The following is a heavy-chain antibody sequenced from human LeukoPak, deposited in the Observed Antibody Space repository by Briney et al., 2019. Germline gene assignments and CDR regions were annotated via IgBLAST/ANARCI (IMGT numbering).Heavy chain of an antibody. V-gene: IGHV1-46*01. Sequence: ASVKVSCKASGYTFTSYYMHWVRQAPGQGLEWMGIINPSGGSTSYAQKFQGRVTMTRDTSTSTVYMELSSLRSEDTAVYYCARGGYSYGLSYYHYGMDVWGQGTTVTVSS. CDR2: INPSGGST. D-gene: IGHD5-18*01. J-gene: IGHJ6*02. CDR1: GYTFTSYY. CDR3: ARGGYSYGLSYYHYGMDV.